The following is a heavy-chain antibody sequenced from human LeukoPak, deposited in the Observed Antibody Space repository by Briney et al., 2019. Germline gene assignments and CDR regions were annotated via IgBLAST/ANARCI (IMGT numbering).Heavy chain of an antibody. Sequence: GGSLRLSCAASGFTFSSYAMHWVRQAPGKGLEYVSAISSNGGSTYYANSVKGRFTISRDNSKNTLYLQMGSLRAEDMAVYYCARDPAPGATEVYYYMDVWGKGTTVTVSS. J-gene: IGHJ6*03. D-gene: IGHD1-26*01. CDR2: ISSNGGST. V-gene: IGHV3-64*01. CDR1: GFTFSSYA. CDR3: ARDPAPGATEVYYYMDV.